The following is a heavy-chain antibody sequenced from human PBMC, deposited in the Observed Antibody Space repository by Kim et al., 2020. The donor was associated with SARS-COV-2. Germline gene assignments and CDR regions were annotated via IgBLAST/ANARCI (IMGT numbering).Heavy chain of an antibody. D-gene: IGHD1-1*01. CDR1: GGSISSSSYY. CDR2: IYYSGST. CDR3: ARSTAQVQLERRQSWFDP. V-gene: IGHV4-39*01. J-gene: IGHJ5*02. Sequence: SETLSLTCTVSGGSISSSSYYWGWIRQPPGKGLEWIGSIYYSGSTYYNPSLKSRVTISVDTSKNQFSLKLSSVTAADTAVYYCARSTAQVQLERRQSWFDPWGQGTLVTVSS.